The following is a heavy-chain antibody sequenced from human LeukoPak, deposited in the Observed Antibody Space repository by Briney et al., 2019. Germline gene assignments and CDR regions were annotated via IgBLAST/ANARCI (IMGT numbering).Heavy chain of an antibody. CDR1: GLTFSSYG. CDR3: AKRGSYFGGFDY. D-gene: IGHD3-10*01. J-gene: IGHJ4*02. CDR2: VTGGGDTT. V-gene: IGHV3-23*01. Sequence: GGSLRLSCAASGLTFSSYGMHWVRQAPGKGLEWVSAVTGGGDTTYYADSVKGRFTISRDNSKSTLYLQMNSLRAEDTAVYYCAKRGSYFGGFDYWGQGTLVTVSS.